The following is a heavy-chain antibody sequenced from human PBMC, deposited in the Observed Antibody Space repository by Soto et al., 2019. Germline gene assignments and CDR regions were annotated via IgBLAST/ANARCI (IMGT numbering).Heavy chain of an antibody. J-gene: IGHJ5*01. CDR2: INRDGSST. Sequence: PXGSLRLSSPAAGFTRSNYWMHWVRQAPGKGLEWVSRINRDGSSTSYADSVKGRFTISRDSAKNTLYLQMNSLRAEDTAVYYCARDPAHIGWYDSWGQGALVTVSS. V-gene: IGHV3-74*01. CDR1: GFTRSNYW. CDR3: ARDPAHIGWYDS.